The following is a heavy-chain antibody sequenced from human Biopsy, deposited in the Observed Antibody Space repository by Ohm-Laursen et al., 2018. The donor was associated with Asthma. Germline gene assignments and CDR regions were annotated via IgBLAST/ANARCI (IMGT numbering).Heavy chain of an antibody. CDR2: IYWDDYN. CDR1: GFSLRTPGAG. D-gene: IGHD3-16*01. J-gene: IGHJ5*02. CDR3: AISQDSGFDYHSPSWFDP. Sequence: PTQTLTLTCSFSGFSLRTPGAGVGWIRQSPGKALEWLALIYWDDYNLFRSSLKRRLTITKDPSKNQVVLTMTKMDPVDSGTYYCAISQDSGFDYHSPSWFDPWGRGTLVTVSS. V-gene: IGHV2-5*02.